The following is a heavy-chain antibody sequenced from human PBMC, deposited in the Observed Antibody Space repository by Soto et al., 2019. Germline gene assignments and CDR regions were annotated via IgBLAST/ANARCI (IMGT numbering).Heavy chain of an antibody. J-gene: IGHJ6*02. CDR1: GGSISSGGYY. V-gene: IGHV4-31*03. Sequence: PSETLSLTCTVSGGSISSGGYYWSWIRQHPGKGLEWIGYIYYSGSTYYNPSLKSRVTISVDTSKNQFSLKLSSVTAADTAVYYCARDSRVRTIAAAGPLYYYGVDVWGQGTTVTVSS. CDR2: IYYSGST. D-gene: IGHD6-13*01. CDR3: ARDSRVRTIAAAGPLYYYGVDV.